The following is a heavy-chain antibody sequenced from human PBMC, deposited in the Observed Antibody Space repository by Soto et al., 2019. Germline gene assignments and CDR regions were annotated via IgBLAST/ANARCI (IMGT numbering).Heavy chain of an antibody. CDR2: VSSDDSNT. CDR1: GYTITSYW. J-gene: IGHJ6*02. V-gene: IGHV5-51*01. D-gene: IGHD2-2*01. Sequence: PGESLKISCQGSGYTITSYWIGWVRQMPGTGLEWMGIVSSDDSNTRYSPSFQGQVTISVDTSKNQFSLKLSSVTAADTAVYYCARQRWQYLRGSMDVWGQGTTVTVSS. CDR3: ARQRWQYLRGSMDV.